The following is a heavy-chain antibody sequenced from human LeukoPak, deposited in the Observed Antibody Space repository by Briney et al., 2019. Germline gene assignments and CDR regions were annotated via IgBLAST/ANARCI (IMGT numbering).Heavy chain of an antibody. D-gene: IGHD3-9*01. CDR1: GYTFTSYY. CDR2: INPSGGST. CDR3: ARAVLRYFDWLKEAFDI. Sequence: GASVKVSCKASGYTFTSYYMHWVRQAPGQGLEWMGIINPSGGSTSYAQKFQGRVTMTRDMSTSTVYMELSSLRSEDTAVYYCARAVLRYFDWLKEAFDIWGQGTRVTVSS. J-gene: IGHJ3*02. V-gene: IGHV1-46*01.